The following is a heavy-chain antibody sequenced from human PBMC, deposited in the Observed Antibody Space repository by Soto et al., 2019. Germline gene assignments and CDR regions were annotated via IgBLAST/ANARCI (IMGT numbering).Heavy chain of an antibody. CDR3: ARGTGHSSWYVIDP. CDR2: IYYSGST. D-gene: IGHD6-13*01. J-gene: IGHJ5*02. Sequence: QVQLQESGPGLVKPSETLSLTCTVSGGSVSSGSYYWSWIRQPPGKGLEWIGYIYYSGSTNYNPSRKRRVTIAVDTSKNQFSRKLSSVTAADTAVYYCARGTGHSSWYVIDPWGQGTLVTVSS. V-gene: IGHV4-61*01. CDR1: GGSVSSGSYY.